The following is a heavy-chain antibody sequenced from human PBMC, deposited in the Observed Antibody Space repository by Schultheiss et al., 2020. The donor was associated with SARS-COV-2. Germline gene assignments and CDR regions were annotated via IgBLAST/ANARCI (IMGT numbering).Heavy chain of an antibody. CDR3: ARDSARRFDY. D-gene: IGHD6-6*01. Sequence: SQTLSLTCAVYGGSFSGYYWSWIRQPPGKGLEWIGEINHSGSTYYNPSLKSRVTISVDTSKNQFSLKLRSVTATDTAVYYCARDSARRFDYWGQGTLVTVSS. CDR1: GGSFSGYY. CDR2: INHSGST. J-gene: IGHJ4*02. V-gene: IGHV4-34*01.